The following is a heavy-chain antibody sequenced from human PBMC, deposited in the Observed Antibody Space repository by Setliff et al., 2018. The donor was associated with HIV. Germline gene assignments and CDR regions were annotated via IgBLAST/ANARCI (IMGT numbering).Heavy chain of an antibody. CDR2: INQSGIS. CDR3: ARGGGFWSGQLDY. CDR1: GGSFSDHY. V-gene: IGHV4-34*01. J-gene: IGHJ4*02. Sequence: PSETLSLTCAVYGGSFSDHYWTWIRQPPGKGLEWIGEINQSGISNFNPSLKSRVTMPIDTPKNQFSLKLSSVTAADTADYFCARGGGFWSGQLDYWGQGTLVT. D-gene: IGHD3-3*01.